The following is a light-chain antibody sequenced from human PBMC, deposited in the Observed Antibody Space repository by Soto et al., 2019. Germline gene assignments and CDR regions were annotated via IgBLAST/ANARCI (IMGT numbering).Light chain of an antibody. J-gene: IGKJ1*01. CDR2: DAS. CDR1: QSISTW. CDR3: QHYNSYSEA. V-gene: IGKV1-5*01. Sequence: DIQMTQSPSTLSASVGDRVTITCRASQSISTWLAWYQQKPGKAPNLLISDASSLESGVPSRFSGSGSGTEFTLTISSLQPDDFATYYCQHYNSYSEAFGQGTKVDIK.